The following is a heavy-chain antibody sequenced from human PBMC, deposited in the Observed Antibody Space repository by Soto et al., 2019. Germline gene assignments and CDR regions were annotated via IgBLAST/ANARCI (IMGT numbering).Heavy chain of an antibody. CDR2: IWYDGSIK. CDR3: ATEGGLNANFDY. V-gene: IGHV3-33*01. Sequence: QVQLVESGGGVVQPGMSLRLSCVASGFTFSSYIMHWVRQAPGKGLEWVALIWYDGSIKDYADSVKGRFTISRDNSRNTVYLQMNSLRAEDTAVYYCATEGGLNANFDYWGQGTLLTVSS. CDR1: GFTFSSYI. D-gene: IGHD3-16*01. J-gene: IGHJ4*02.